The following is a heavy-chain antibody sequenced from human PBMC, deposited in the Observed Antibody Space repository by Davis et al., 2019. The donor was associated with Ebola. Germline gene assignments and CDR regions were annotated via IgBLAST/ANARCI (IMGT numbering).Heavy chain of an antibody. CDR3: ARSLRGYSGYDPYYFDY. V-gene: IGHV4-59*05. D-gene: IGHD5-12*01. J-gene: IGHJ4*02. CDR2: IYYSGST. CDR1: GGSISSYY. Sequence: MPSETLSLTCTVSGGSISSYYWSWIRQPPGKGLEWIGSIYYSGSTYYNPSLKSRVTISVDTSKNQFSLKLSSVTAADTAVYYCARSLRGYSGYDPYYFDYWGQGTLVTVSS.